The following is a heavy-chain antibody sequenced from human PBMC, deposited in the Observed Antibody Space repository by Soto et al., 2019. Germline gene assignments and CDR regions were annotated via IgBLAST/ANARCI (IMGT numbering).Heavy chain of an antibody. CDR3: ARDNYYYGSGSSTQAYNWFDP. V-gene: IGHV4-31*03. CDR1: GGSISSGGYY. J-gene: IGHJ5*02. Sequence: SETLSLTCTVSGGSISSGGYYWSWIRQHPGKGLEWIGYIYYSGSTYYNPSLKSRVTISVDTSKNQFSLRLSSVTAADTAVYYCARDNYYYGSGSSTQAYNWFDPWGQGTLVTVSS. D-gene: IGHD3-10*01. CDR2: IYYSGST.